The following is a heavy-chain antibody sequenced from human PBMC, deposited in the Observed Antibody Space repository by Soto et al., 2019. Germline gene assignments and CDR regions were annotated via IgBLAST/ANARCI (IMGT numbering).Heavy chain of an antibody. CDR2: IIPIFGTA. D-gene: IGHD3-22*01. CDR1: GGTFSSYA. Sequence: ASVKVSCKASGGTFSSYAISWVRQAPGQGLEWMGGIIPIFGTANYAQKFQGRVTITADESTSTAYMELSSLRSEDTAVYYCARDDSSGYYAYYYGMDVWGQGTTVTVSS. J-gene: IGHJ6*02. V-gene: IGHV1-69*13. CDR3: ARDDSSGYYAYYYGMDV.